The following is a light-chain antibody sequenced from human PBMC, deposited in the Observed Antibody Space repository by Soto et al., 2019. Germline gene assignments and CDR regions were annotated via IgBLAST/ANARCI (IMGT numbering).Light chain of an antibody. V-gene: IGKV1-39*01. CDR1: QSVRNY. J-gene: IGKJ1*01. CDR2: SAS. CDR3: QQSDSTPWT. Sequence: DIQMTQSPSSLSASVGDRVTITCRASQSVRNYLNWYQQKGGKAPKLMIYSASSLQSGVPSRFSDSGSGTDFTLTISSLPPEDYATYYCQQSDSTPWTFGQGTKVEIK.